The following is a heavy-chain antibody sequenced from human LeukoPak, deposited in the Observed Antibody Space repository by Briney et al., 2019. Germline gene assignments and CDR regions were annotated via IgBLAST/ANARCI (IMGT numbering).Heavy chain of an antibody. Sequence: GGSLRLSCEASGFTFRSYAMTWVRQAPGKGLEWVSAISGSGAKTYYADSVKGRFTISRDNSKNTVYLQMNSLRAEDTAVYYCAREGGGDYGDYLRYWGRGTLVTVSS. CDR3: AREGGGDYGDYLRY. CDR2: ISGSGAKT. D-gene: IGHD4-17*01. CDR1: GFTFRSYA. V-gene: IGHV3-23*01. J-gene: IGHJ4*02.